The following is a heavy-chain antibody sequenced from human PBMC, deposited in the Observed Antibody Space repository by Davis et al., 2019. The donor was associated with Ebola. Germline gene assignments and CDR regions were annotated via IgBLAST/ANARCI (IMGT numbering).Heavy chain of an antibody. V-gene: IGHV3-7*01. CDR2: IKQDGSEK. D-gene: IGHD3-3*01. J-gene: IGHJ4*02. CDR1: GFTFSDHY. Sequence: GESLKISCAASGFTFSDHYMDWVRQTPGKGLEWVANIKQDGSEKYYVDSVKGRFTISRDNSKNTLYLQMNSLRAEDTAVYYCARSGYYTYFDYWGQGTLVTVSS. CDR3: ARSGYYTYFDY.